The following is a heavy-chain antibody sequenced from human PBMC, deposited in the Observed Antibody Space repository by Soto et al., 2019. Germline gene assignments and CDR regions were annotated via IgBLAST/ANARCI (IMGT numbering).Heavy chain of an antibody. J-gene: IGHJ3*02. CDR1: RYSISSIGHS. Sequence: SENLYLISAVSRYSISSIGHSCSWIRQPPGKGLERNGYIYHRGSTYYKQSLKSRYTISVDKSKNHFSLKLSSVTAADTAVYYCARRYGRALDIWGQGTMVT. V-gene: IGHV4-30-2*01. CDR3: ARRYGRALDI. D-gene: IGHD4-17*01. CDR2: IYHRGST.